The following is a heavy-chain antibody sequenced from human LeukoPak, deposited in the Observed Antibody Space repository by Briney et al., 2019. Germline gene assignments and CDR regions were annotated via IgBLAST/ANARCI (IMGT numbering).Heavy chain of an antibody. J-gene: IGHJ6*02. D-gene: IGHD2-2*01. V-gene: IGHV3-15*01. Sequence: GGSLRLSCAATEFTFSSYWMSWVRQAPGKGLEWVGLIRDKPDGGTTDYAAPVKGRFTISRDDSKSMLYLQMNSLKTEDTAVYYCTTDNAPGMDVWGQGTTVTVSS. CDR1: EFTFSSYW. CDR3: TTDNAPGMDV. CDR2: IRDKPDGGTT.